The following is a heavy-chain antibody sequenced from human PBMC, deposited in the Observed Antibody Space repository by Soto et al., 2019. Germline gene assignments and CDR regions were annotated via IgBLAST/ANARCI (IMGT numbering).Heavy chain of an antibody. D-gene: IGHD5-12*01. J-gene: IGHJ4*02. V-gene: IGHV4-59*01. Sequence: QVQLQESGPGLVKPSETLSLPCTVSGDSISGYHWNWIRQPPGKGVEWIGYIHNSGSTTYNSSLKSRVTISIDTSKKQSSLKLASVTAADTAVYYCARDPVDGYAFFYYWGQGTLVTVSS. CDR1: GDSISGYH. CDR3: ARDPVDGYAFFYY. CDR2: IHNSGST.